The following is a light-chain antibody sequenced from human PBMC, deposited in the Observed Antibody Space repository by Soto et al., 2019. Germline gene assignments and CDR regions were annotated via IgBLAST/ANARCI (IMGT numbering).Light chain of an antibody. CDR1: QSISVW. CDR3: QQFASYWT. J-gene: IGKJ1*01. V-gene: IGKV1-5*03. Sequence: GDRVTITCRASQSISVWLAWYQQKPGKAPKLLIYKASDLETGVPSRFSGSGSGTEFTLTISSLQPDDFATYYCQQFASYWTFGQGTKVESK. CDR2: KAS.